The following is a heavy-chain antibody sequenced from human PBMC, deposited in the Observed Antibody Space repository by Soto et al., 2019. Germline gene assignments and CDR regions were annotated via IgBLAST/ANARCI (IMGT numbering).Heavy chain of an antibody. V-gene: IGHV3-23*01. CDR1: GFTFSSYA. CDR3: AKIHIVVVSAPLDY. J-gene: IGHJ4*01. CDR2: ISGSGGST. D-gene: IGHD2-21*02. Sequence: EVQLLESGGGLVQPGGSLRLSCAASGFTFSSYAMSWVRQAPGKGLEWVSAISGSGGSTYYADSVKGRFTISRDNSKNPLYMPMNSVSAEATAVYYCAKIHIVVVSAPLDYWGHGTLVTFSS.